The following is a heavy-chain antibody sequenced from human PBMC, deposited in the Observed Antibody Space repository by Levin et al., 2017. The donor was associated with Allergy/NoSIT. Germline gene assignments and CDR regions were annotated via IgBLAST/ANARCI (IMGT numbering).Heavy chain of an antibody. D-gene: IGHD2-15*01. CDR3: ARLVVVVVAEDAFDI. V-gene: IGHV3-30-3*01. Sequence: GGSLRLSCAASGFTFSSYAMHWVRQAPGKGLEWVAVISYDGSNKYYADSVKGRFTISRDNSKNTLYLQMNSLRAEDTAVYYCARLVVVVVAEDAFDIWGQGTMVTVSS. CDR1: GFTFSSYA. J-gene: IGHJ3*02. CDR2: ISYDGSNK.